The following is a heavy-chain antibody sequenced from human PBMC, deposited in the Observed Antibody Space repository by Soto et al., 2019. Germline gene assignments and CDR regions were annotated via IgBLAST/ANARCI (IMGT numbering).Heavy chain of an antibody. CDR1: GDSVSSASYY. Sequence: GPGPWESSETLSLTCTVSGDSVSSASYYWDWIRQPPGQGLEWIGYISYSGSTDYNPTLKGRVTISVDTSKNQFSLKLSSATAADTAVYYCVRGRYSSGWFDFWGLGIRVTVS. V-gene: IGHV4-61*01. CDR3: VRGRYSSGWFDF. CDR2: ISYSGST. J-gene: IGHJ4*02. D-gene: IGHD6-19*01.